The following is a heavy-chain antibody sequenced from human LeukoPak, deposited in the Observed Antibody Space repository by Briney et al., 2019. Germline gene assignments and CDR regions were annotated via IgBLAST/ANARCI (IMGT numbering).Heavy chain of an antibody. CDR2: INPSGGST. V-gene: IGHV1-46*01. J-gene: IGHJ4*02. D-gene: IGHD3-22*01. CDR3: ARDPYYYDSSGYYPTYYFDY. Sequence: ASVKVSCKASGYTFTSYYMHWVRQAPGQGLEWMGIINPSGGSTSYAQKFQGRVTMTRDTSTSTVYMELSSLRSEDTAVYYCARDPYYYDSSGYYPTYYFDYWGQGTLVTASS. CDR1: GYTFTSYY.